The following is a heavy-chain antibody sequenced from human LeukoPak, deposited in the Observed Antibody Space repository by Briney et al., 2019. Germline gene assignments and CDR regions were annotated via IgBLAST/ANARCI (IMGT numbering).Heavy chain of an antibody. Sequence: GGTLRLSCAASGFTFSTYAMSWVRQAPGQGLEWVSLMSDGGGDTYYADSVKGRFTISRDNSKNTLYLQMNSLRADDSAVYYCAKPNWNYISDYFDYWGQGTLVTVSS. D-gene: IGHD1-7*01. CDR2: MSDGGGDT. CDR1: GFTFSTYA. J-gene: IGHJ4*02. V-gene: IGHV3-23*01. CDR3: AKPNWNYISDYFDY.